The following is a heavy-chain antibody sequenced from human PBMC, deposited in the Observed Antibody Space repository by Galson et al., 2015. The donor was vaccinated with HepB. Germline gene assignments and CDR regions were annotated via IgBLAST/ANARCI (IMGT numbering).Heavy chain of an antibody. CDR1: GFTFSSYA. D-gene: IGHD3-22*01. CDR3: ARGVNNYDRSGQSRGEYFDY. V-gene: IGHV3-30-3*01. CDR2: ISYDGSNI. Sequence: SLRLSCAASGFTFSSYAMHWVRQAPGKGLEWVAVISYDGSNIYYAGSVKGRFTISRDNSKHTLYLQMNSLRAEDTAVYYCARGVNNYDRSGQSRGEYFDYWGQGTLVTVSS. J-gene: IGHJ4*02.